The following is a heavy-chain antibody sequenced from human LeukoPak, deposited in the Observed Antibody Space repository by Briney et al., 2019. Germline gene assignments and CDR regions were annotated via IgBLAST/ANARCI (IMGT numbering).Heavy chain of an antibody. CDR2: INHSGST. J-gene: IGHJ4*02. V-gene: IGHV4-34*01. Sequence: PSETLSLTCAVYGGSFSGYYWSWIRQPPGKGLERIGEINHSGSTNYNPSLKSRVTISVDTSKNQFSLKLSSVTAADTAVYYCASFWGYCSSTSCYMGDYWGQGTLVTVSS. D-gene: IGHD2-2*02. CDR3: ASFWGYCSSTSCYMGDY. CDR1: GGSFSGYY.